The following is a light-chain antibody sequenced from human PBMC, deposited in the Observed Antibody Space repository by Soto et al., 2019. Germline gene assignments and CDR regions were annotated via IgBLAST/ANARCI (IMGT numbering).Light chain of an antibody. J-gene: IGLJ1*01. CDR1: SSDVGGYNY. Sequence: QSVLTQPPSASGSPGQSVTISCTGTSSDVGGYNYVSWYQQHPGKAPKLMIYDVNSRPSGVPDRFSGSKSGNTASLTVSGLQAEDEADYYCSSYAGTHIVFGTGTKLTVL. CDR2: DVN. V-gene: IGLV2-8*01. CDR3: SSYAGTHIV.